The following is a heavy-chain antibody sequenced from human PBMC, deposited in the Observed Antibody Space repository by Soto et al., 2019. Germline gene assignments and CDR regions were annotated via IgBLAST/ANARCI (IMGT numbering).Heavy chain of an antibody. CDR1: GGSISGSGYY. CDR3: ARHYGAFDP. CDR2: IYYSGST. Sequence: PLETLSLTCTVSGGSISGSGYYWGWIRQPPGKGLEWIGTIYYSGSTYSNSSLKSRVTISVDTSKNQFSLKLSSVTAADTAIYYCARHYGAFDPWGQGNLVTGSS. J-gene: IGHJ5*02. D-gene: IGHD4-17*01. V-gene: IGHV4-39*01.